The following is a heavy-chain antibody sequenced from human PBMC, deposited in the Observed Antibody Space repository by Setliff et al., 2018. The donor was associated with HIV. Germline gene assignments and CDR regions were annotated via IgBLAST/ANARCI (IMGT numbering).Heavy chain of an antibody. J-gene: IGHJ5*01. V-gene: IGHV4-39*07. D-gene: IGHD1-26*01. CDR1: GGSFNTKRTK. Sequence: WETLSLTCKVSGGSFNTKRTKWGWIRQSPGKGLEWIGSIFYFGSVTYNPSLKSRPLISIDTSKTQFSLNLRSVTAADTAVYYCVRELLGSGGTVPEVNFFDSWGQGTLVTVSS. CDR2: IFYFGSV. CDR3: VRELLGSGGTVPEVNFFDS.